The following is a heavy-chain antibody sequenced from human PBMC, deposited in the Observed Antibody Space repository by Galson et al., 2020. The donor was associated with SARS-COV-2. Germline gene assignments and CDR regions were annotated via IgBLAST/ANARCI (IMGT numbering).Heavy chain of an antibody. Sequence: TGGYLRLSCAASAFTFSRYAMSWVRQAPGQGLEWVSAISASGGRTDYEDSVNGRFTISRDNSKNTLYLQMNTLRAEDTAVYYCAREDVVVVPPAILDYYYGMDVWCHVATVTVSS. CDR3: AREDVVVVPPAILDYYYGMDV. D-gene: IGHD2-2*02. J-gene: IGHJ6*02. CDR1: AFTFSRYA. V-gene: IGHV3-23*01. CDR2: ISASGGRT.